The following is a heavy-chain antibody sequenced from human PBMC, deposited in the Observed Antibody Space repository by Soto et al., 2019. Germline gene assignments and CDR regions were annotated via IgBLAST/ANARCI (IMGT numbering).Heavy chain of an antibody. Sequence: ASVNVSCKVSGYTLTELSMHWVRQATGKGLEWMGGFDPEDGETIYAQKFQGRVTMTEDTSTDTAYMELSSLRSEDTAVYYCATIVVVPAAMYYFDYWGQGTLVTVSS. D-gene: IGHD2-2*01. V-gene: IGHV1-24*01. CDR3: ATIVVVPAAMYYFDY. CDR1: GYTLTELS. J-gene: IGHJ4*02. CDR2: FDPEDGET.